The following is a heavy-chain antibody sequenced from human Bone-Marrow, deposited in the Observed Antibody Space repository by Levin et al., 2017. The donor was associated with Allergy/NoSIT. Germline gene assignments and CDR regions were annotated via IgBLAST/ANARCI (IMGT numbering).Heavy chain of an antibody. CDR3: ARNRVPLYGSGSYFHDY. D-gene: IGHD3-10*01. Sequence: GESLKISCAASGFTFDDYGMTWVRQVPGKGLEWVSAINSNGGSTGYADSVKGRFIISRDNAKNSLYLQMNSLRAEDTAFYYCARNRVPLYGSGSYFHDYWGQGTLVTVSS. CDR2: INSNGGST. V-gene: IGHV3-20*04. J-gene: IGHJ4*02. CDR1: GFTFDDYG.